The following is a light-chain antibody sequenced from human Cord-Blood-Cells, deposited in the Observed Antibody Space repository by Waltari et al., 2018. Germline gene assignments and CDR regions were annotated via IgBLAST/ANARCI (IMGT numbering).Light chain of an antibody. CDR1: QGISSY. V-gene: IGKV1-9*01. CDR3: QQLNSYPRT. J-gene: IGKJ1*01. Sequence: IQLTQSPSSLSASVGDRVTITCRASQGISSYLAWYPQKPGKAPKLLIYAASTLQSGVPSRFSGSGSGTDFTLTISSLQPEDFATYYCQQLNSYPRTFGQGTKVEIK. CDR2: AAS.